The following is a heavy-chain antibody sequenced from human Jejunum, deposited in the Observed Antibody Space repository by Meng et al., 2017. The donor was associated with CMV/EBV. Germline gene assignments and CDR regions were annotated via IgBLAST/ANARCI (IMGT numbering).Heavy chain of an antibody. CDR2: ISGGGLPK. D-gene: IGHD3-10*01. CDR1: GFTFRNFN. V-gene: IGHV3-48*04. Sequence: CAASGFTFRNFNMNWVRQAPGKGLEWVAYISGGGLPKYYADSMKGRITISRDNAKNSLYLQIDNVGVDDTAVYYCAKGKSYFFEYWGPGALVTVSS. CDR3: AKGKSYFFEY. J-gene: IGHJ4*02.